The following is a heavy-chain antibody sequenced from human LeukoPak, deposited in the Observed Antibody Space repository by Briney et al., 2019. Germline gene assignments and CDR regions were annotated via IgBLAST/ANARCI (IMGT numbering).Heavy chain of an antibody. V-gene: IGHV1-69*05. Sequence: PLASVKVSCKASGYTFTSYYMHWVRQAPGQGLEWMGGIIPIFGTANYAQKFQGRVAITTDESTSTAYMELSSLRSEDTAVYYCARYYYTGGGAAFDIWGQGTMVTVSS. CDR2: IIPIFGTA. D-gene: IGHD3-22*01. CDR3: ARYYYTGGGAAFDI. CDR1: GYTFTSYY. J-gene: IGHJ3*02.